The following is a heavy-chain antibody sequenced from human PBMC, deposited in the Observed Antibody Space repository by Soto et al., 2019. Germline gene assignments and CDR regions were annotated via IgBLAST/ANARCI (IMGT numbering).Heavy chain of an antibody. Sequence: QLQLQESGPGLVKPSETLSLTCTVSGGSISSSSYYWGWIRQPPGKGLEWIGSIYYSGSTYYNPSLKSRVTISVDTSKNQFSLKLSSVTAADTAVYYCAREGGVTTSYYFDYWGQGTLVTVSS. CDR2: IYYSGST. CDR1: GGSISSSSYY. J-gene: IGHJ4*02. CDR3: AREGGVTTSYYFDY. D-gene: IGHD4-17*01. V-gene: IGHV4-39*01.